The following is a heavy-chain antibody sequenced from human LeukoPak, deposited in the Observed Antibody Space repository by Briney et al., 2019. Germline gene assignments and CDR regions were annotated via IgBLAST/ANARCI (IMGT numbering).Heavy chain of an antibody. J-gene: IGHJ4*02. CDR3: AARYSSGWYYFDY. Sequence: GGSLRLSCAASGFTFSSYAMSWVRQAPGKGLEWVSAISGSGGSTYYADSVKGRFTISRDNSKNTLYLQMNSLRAEDTAVYYCAARYSSGWYYFDYWGQETLVTVSS. D-gene: IGHD6-19*01. CDR2: ISGSGGST. V-gene: IGHV3-23*01. CDR1: GFTFSSYA.